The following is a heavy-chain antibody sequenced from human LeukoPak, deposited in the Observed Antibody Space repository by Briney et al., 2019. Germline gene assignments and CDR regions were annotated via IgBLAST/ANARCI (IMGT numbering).Heavy chain of an antibody. Sequence: GGSLRLSCAASGFTFSSYALSWVRQAPGKGLEWVSAISGSGGSTYYADSVKGRFTISRDNSKNTLYLQMNSLRAEDTAVYYCAKDEEYYYDSSGYYYFWFDPWGQGTLVTVSS. J-gene: IGHJ5*02. CDR2: ISGSGGST. D-gene: IGHD3-22*01. V-gene: IGHV3-23*01. CDR3: AKDEEYYYDSSGYYYFWFDP. CDR1: GFTFSSYA.